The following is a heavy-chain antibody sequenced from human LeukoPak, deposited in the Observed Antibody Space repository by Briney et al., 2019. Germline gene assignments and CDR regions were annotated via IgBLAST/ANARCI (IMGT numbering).Heavy chain of an antibody. CDR3: AKVGNYDSSGYYPNFDY. D-gene: IGHD3-22*01. CDR1: GFTFSSYG. V-gene: IGHV3-30*02. Sequence: LPGGYLRLSCAGSGFTFSSYGMHWVRQAPGKGLEWVAFIRYDGSNKYYADSVKGRFTISRDNSKNTLYLQMNSLRAEDTAVYYCAKVGNYDSSGYYPNFDYWGQGTLVTVSS. CDR2: IRYDGSNK. J-gene: IGHJ4*02.